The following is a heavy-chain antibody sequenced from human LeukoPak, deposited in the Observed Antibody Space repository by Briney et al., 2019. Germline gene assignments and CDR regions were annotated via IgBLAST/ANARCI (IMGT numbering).Heavy chain of an antibody. J-gene: IGHJ4*02. CDR3: AMNWNCGY. CDR2: ISNNGGST. CDR1: GFTFSNYA. Sequence: PGGSLRLSCSASGFTFSNYAMLWVRQAPGKGLERVSAISNNGGSTYYADSVKGRFTVSRDNSKNTLHLQMSSLRAEDTAVYYCAMNWNCGYWGQGTLVTVSS. V-gene: IGHV3-64D*09. D-gene: IGHD1-1*01.